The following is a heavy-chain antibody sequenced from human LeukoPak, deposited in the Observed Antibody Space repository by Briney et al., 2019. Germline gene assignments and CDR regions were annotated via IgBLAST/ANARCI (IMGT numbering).Heavy chain of an antibody. CDR3: ARLIAASSYFDY. D-gene: IGHD6-13*01. J-gene: IGHJ4*02. CDR1: GFSLSTSGMC. V-gene: IGHV2-70*11. Sequence: SGPTLVNPTQTLXLTCTFSGFSLSTSGMCVSWIPQPPGKALEWLARIDWDDDKYYSTSLRTRFSISKDTSKEQVVLTMTNMDPGDTATYYCARLIAASSYFDYWGQGMLVTVSS. CDR2: IDWDDDK.